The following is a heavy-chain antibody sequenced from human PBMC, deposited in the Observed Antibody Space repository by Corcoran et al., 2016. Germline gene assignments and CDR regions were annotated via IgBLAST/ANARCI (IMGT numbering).Heavy chain of an antibody. CDR3: ARAGYCSGGSCYPYAMDV. CDR1: GYSFTRYW. CDR2: IYPGDSDT. Sequence: EVQLVQSGAEVKKPGESLKISCKCSGYSFTRYWIGWVRQMPGKGLEWMGIIYPGDSDTRYSPSFQGQVTISTDKSISTAYLQWSSLKASDTAMYYCARAGYCSGGSCYPYAMDVWGQGTTVTVSS. D-gene: IGHD2-15*01. J-gene: IGHJ6*02. V-gene: IGHV5-51*01.